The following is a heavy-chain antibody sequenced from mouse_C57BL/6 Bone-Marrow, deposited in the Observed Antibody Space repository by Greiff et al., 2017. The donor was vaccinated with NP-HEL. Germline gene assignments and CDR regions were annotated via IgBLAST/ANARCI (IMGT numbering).Heavy chain of an antibody. Sequence: QVQLQQSGAELVRPGASVTLSCKASGYTFTDYEMHWVKQTPVHGLEWIGAIDPETGGTAYNQKFKGKAILTADKSSSTAYMELRSLTSEDSAVYYCTRQLSLAWFADWGQGTLVTVAA. V-gene: IGHV1-15*01. CDR3: TRQLSLAWFAD. J-gene: IGHJ3*01. CDR1: GYTFTDYE. CDR2: IDPETGGT. D-gene: IGHD3-2*02.